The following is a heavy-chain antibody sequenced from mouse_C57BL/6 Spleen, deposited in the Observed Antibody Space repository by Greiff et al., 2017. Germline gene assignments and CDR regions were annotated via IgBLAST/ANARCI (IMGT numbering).Heavy chain of an antibody. V-gene: IGHV1-26*01. D-gene: IGHD2-1*01. CDR1: GYTFTDYY. Sequence: EVQLQQSGPELVKPGASVKISCKASGYTFTDYYMNWVKQSHGKSLEWIGDINPNNGGTSYNQKFKGKATLTVDKSSSTAYMELRSLTSEDSAVYYCARIYYGNYLYAMDYWGQGTSVTVSS. J-gene: IGHJ4*01. CDR2: INPNNGGT. CDR3: ARIYYGNYLYAMDY.